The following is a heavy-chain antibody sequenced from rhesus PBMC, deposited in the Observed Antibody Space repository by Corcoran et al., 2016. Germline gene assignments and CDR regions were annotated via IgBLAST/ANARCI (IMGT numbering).Heavy chain of an antibody. V-gene: IGHV1-180*01. D-gene: IGHD6-37*01. CDR1: GYTLTNYN. CDR2: INPYSENK. CDR3: TRGAVAGLSFDY. J-gene: IGHJ4*01. Sequence: QVQLVQSGAEIRPPAASVRLSCKPFGYTLTNYNTPWLGQLPGQGLECIGLINPYSENKVSAQNLQGSVTITTEPATSTGYLELSRLKSEDTAVYYCTRGAVAGLSFDYWVQGVLVTVSS.